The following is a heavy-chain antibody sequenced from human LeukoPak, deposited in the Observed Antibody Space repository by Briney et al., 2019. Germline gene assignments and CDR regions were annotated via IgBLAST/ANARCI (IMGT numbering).Heavy chain of an antibody. V-gene: IGHV3-74*01. D-gene: IGHD2-2*01. CDR1: GFTLSNYW. J-gene: IGHJ4*02. Sequence: GGSLRLSCAASGFTLSNYWMHWVRQAPGEGLVWVSRVDPDGTTTNYADSVTGRFTTSRDNAKNTLYLQMNSLRAEDTALYYCARRYAQIFDYWGQGTLVTVSS. CDR2: VDPDGTTT. CDR3: ARRYAQIFDY.